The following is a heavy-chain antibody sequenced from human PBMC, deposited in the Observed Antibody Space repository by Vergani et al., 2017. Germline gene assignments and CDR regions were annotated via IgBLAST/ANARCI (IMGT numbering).Heavy chain of an antibody. Sequence: EVQLLESGGGLVQPGGSLRLSCAASGFTFSSYAMSWVRQAPGKGLEWVSAISGSGGSTYYADSVKGRFTISRDNSKNTLYLQMNSLRAEDTAVYYCAKALMSQXYCSSTSCYEDYYYGMDVWGQGTTVTVSS. D-gene: IGHD2-2*01. V-gene: IGHV3-23*01. CDR2: ISGSGGST. CDR3: AKALMSQXYCSSTSCYEDYYYGMDV. J-gene: IGHJ6*02. CDR1: GFTFSSYA.